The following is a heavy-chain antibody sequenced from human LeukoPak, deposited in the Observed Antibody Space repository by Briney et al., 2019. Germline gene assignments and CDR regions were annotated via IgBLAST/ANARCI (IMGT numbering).Heavy chain of an antibody. CDR1: GFTVSSNY. CDR3: ARAQDYCSGGSCYGYFHH. Sequence: GGSLRLSCAASGFTVSSNYMTWVRQAPGKGLEWVSTLYNGGSPHYADSVKGRFTISSDKSKNTLFLQMNSLRAEDTAVYYCARAQDYCSGGSCYGYFHHWGQGSLVTVSS. D-gene: IGHD2-15*01. CDR2: LYNGGSP. J-gene: IGHJ1*01. V-gene: IGHV3-53*01.